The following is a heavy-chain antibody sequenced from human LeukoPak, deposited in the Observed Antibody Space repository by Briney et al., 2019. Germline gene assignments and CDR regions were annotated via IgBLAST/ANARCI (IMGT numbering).Heavy chain of an antibody. CDR3: ARGSLVVISDYYYYYMDV. CDR1: GDSVASNIAA. Sequence: SQTLSLTCAISGDSVASNIAAWNWIRQSPSRGLEWLGRTYYRSKWYNDYAVSVKSRITINPDTSKNQFSLQLNSVTPEDTAVYYCARGSLVVISDYYYYYMDVWGKGTTVTISS. V-gene: IGHV6-1*01. J-gene: IGHJ6*03. D-gene: IGHD3-22*01. CDR2: TYYRSKWYN.